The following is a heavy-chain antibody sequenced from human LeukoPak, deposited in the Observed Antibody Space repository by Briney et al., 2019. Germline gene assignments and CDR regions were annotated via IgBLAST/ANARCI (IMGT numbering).Heavy chain of an antibody. CDR2: IYHSGST. CDR1: GGSISSGGYY. CDR3: ARDSEGAFDI. V-gene: IGHV4-30-2*01. J-gene: IGHJ3*02. Sequence: PSQTLSLTCTVSGGSISSGGYYWSWIRQPPGKGLEWIGYIYHSGSTYYNPSLKSRVTISVDRSKNQFSLRLSSVTAADTAVYYCARDSEGAFDIWGQGTMVIVSS.